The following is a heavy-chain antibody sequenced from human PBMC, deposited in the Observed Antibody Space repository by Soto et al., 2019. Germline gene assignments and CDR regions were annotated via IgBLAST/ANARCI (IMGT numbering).Heavy chain of an antibody. Sequence: EVQLVESGGGLVQPGGSLRLSCAASGFTFSSYWMHWVRQAPGKGLVWVSRINSDGSSTSYADSVKGRFTISRDNAKNTLLLQLHSLRAEDTVVYYCARVRFWATTTYYYGMDVWGQGTTVIVSS. J-gene: IGHJ6*02. CDR3: ARVRFWATTTYYYGMDV. D-gene: IGHD3-10*01. CDR1: GFTFSSYW. CDR2: INSDGSST. V-gene: IGHV3-74*01.